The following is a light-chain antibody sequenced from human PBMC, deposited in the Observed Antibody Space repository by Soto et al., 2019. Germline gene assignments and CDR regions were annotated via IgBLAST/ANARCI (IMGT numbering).Light chain of an antibody. V-gene: IGLV2-11*01. J-gene: IGLJ1*01. CDR1: SSDVGGYNY. CDR3: CLYAGSYTYV. Sequence: ALTQPRSVSGSPGQSVTISCTGTSSDVGGYNYVSWYQQHPGKAPKLMIFDVSKRPSGVPDRFSGSKSANTASLTISGLQAEDEADYYCCLYAGSYTYVFGTGTKVTVL. CDR2: DVS.